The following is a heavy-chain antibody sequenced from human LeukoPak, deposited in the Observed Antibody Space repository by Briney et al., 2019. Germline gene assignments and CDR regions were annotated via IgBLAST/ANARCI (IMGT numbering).Heavy chain of an antibody. V-gene: IGHV3-23*01. CDR3: AKAPVTSCRGAFCYPLDY. J-gene: IGHJ4*02. Sequence: GGSLRLSCATSGFSFSSYAMSWVRQAPAKGLELVSAMSRSDDGRYYAASVRGRFTISRDNSRSTLYLQMNSLRAEDADVNYGAKAPVTSCRGAFCYPLDYWGQGTLVTVSS. CDR1: GFSFSSYA. CDR2: MSRSDDGR. D-gene: IGHD2-15*01.